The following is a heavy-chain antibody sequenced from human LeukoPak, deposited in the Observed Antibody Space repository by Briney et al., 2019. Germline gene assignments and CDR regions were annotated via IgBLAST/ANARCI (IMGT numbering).Heavy chain of an antibody. Sequence: SETLSLTCAVYGGSFSGYYWSWIRQPPGKGLEWIGEINHSGSTNYNPFLKSRVTISVDTSKNQFSLKLSSVTAADTAVYYCARESSGWYSIDYWGQGTLVTVSS. CDR2: INHSGST. V-gene: IGHV4-34*01. D-gene: IGHD6-19*01. J-gene: IGHJ4*02. CDR3: ARESSGWYSIDY. CDR1: GGSFSGYY.